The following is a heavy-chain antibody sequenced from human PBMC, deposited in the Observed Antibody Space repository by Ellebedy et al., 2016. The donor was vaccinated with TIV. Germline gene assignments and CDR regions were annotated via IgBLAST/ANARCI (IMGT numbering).Heavy chain of an antibody. CDR3: CADREGGYGSGWD. J-gene: IGHJ4*02. D-gene: IGHD6-19*01. CDR1: GFPFTNAW. Sequence: GESLKISCAASGFPFTNAWMNWVRQAPGKGLEWVGRIKTKTDGAKTDYAISVNGRFTIARDDAKNLVYLQMNSLNAGDTAVYYCCADREGGYGSGWDWGQGTLVTVSS. CDR2: IKTKTDGAKT. V-gene: IGHV3-15*07.